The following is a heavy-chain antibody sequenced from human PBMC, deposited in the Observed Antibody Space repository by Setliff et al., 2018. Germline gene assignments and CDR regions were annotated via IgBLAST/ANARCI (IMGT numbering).Heavy chain of an antibody. V-gene: IGHV3-7*01. CDR1: GFTLSDYS. J-gene: IGHJ5*02. Sequence: GGSLRLSCATSGFTLSDYSMDWVRQAPGEGQGLRSGKFYVDSVKGRFTIFRDNAKNSLSLQMNDLRAEDTSVYYCGRDVFDFRTGQGGPWGQGTRVTVSS. D-gene: IGHD3-3*01. CDR2: SGK. CDR3: GRDVFDFRTGQGGP.